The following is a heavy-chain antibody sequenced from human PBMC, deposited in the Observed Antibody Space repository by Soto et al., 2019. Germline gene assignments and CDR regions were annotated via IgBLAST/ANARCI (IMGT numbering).Heavy chain of an antibody. Sequence: PGESLKISCKGSGYSFTNNWIGWVRQVPGKGLEWMGIIYPADSDTRYSPSFQGQVTISVDKSISTAYLQWSSLKASDTAIYYCSGGKSATIITIGYWGQGTLVTAPQ. CDR2: IYPADSDT. D-gene: IGHD3-3*01. V-gene: IGHV5-51*01. CDR3: SGGKSATIITIGY. CDR1: GYSFTNNW. J-gene: IGHJ4*02.